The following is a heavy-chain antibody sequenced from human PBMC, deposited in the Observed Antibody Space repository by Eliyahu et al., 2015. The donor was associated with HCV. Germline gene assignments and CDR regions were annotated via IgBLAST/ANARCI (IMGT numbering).Heavy chain of an antibody. Sequence: EVQLVESGGGLVQPGGSLRLSCAASGFXFXSYWXPWVRQAPGKGLGWVSRXNSDGSSTSYADSVKGRFTISRDNAKNTLYLQMNSLRAEDTAVYYCARDPLRFLEWLRENYGMDVWGQGTTVTVSS. J-gene: IGHJ6*02. CDR2: XNSDGSST. CDR3: ARDPLRFLEWLRENYGMDV. D-gene: IGHD3-3*01. CDR1: GFXFXSYW. V-gene: IGHV3-74*01.